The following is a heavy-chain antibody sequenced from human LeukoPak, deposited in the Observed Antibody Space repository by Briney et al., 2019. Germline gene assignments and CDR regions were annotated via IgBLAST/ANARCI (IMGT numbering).Heavy chain of an antibody. Sequence: KSSETLSLTCTVSGGSISSYYWSWIRQPPGKGLEWIGYIYYSGSTNYNPSLKSRVTISVDTSKNQFSLKLSSVTAADTAVYYCARGNQGYYDSSGYTLWGQGTLVTVSS. J-gene: IGHJ4*02. CDR3: ARGNQGYYDSSGYTL. V-gene: IGHV4-59*01. D-gene: IGHD3-22*01. CDR2: IYYSGST. CDR1: GGSISSYY.